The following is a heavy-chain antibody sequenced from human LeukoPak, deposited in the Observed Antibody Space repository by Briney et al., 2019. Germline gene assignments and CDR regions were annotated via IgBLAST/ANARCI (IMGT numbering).Heavy chain of an antibody. J-gene: IGHJ4*02. CDR2: INHSGST. CDR3: ARAPVAGRTPAQFDY. D-gene: IGHD6-19*01. CDR1: GASISGSGYY. Sequence: SETLSLTCTVSGASISGSGYYWGWIRQPPGKGLEWIGEINHSGSTNYNPSLKSRVTISVDTSKNQFSLKLSSVIAADTAVYYCARAPVAGRTPAQFDYWGQGALVTVSS. V-gene: IGHV4-39*07.